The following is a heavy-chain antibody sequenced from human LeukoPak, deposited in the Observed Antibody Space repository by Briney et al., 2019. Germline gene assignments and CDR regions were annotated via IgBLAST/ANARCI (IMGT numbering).Heavy chain of an antibody. D-gene: IGHD2-2*01. J-gene: IGHJ4*02. Sequence: PGGSLRLSCAASGFTFSSYAMSWVRQAPGKGLERVSAISGSGGSTYYADSVKGRFTISRDNSKNTLYLQMNSLRAEDTAVYYCAKGHLPFQPEYYFDYWGQGTLVTVSS. CDR2: ISGSGGST. CDR3: AKGHLPFQPEYYFDY. CDR1: GFTFSSYA. V-gene: IGHV3-23*01.